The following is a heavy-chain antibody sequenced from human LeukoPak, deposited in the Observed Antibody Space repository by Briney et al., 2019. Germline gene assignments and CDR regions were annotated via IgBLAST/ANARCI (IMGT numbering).Heavy chain of an antibody. CDR3: ARKKSPGYCSSPTCNTWSAP. CDR1: GYTFTSYG. Sequence: ASVKVSCKASGYTFTSYGISWVRQAPGQGLEWMGWISAYNGNTNYAQKLQGRVTMTTDTSTSTAYMEPRSLRSDDTAVYYCARKKSPGYCSSPTCNTWSAPWGQGTLVAASS. V-gene: IGHV1-18*01. D-gene: IGHD2-2*01. CDR2: ISAYNGNT. J-gene: IGHJ5*02.